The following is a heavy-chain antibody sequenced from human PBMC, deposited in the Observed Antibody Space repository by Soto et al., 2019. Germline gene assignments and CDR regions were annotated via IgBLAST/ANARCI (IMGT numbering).Heavy chain of an antibody. Sequence: GGSLRLSCAVSGFIFSNYGMHWVRQAPGKGLEWVAVISYDGSNKYYADSVKGRFTISRDDSKNTLYLQMNSLRTDDTDVYYCAENNLGIPVAGIGYWGQGSPVTVSS. J-gene: IGHJ4*02. CDR2: ISYDGSNK. CDR3: AENNLGIPVAGIGY. CDR1: GFIFSNYG. V-gene: IGHV3-30*18. D-gene: IGHD6-19*01.